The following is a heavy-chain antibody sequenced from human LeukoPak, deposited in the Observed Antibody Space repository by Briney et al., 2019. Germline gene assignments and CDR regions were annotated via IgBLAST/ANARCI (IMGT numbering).Heavy chain of an antibody. D-gene: IGHD3-22*01. CDR3: ASQLRWGNYYDSSGYLNY. CDR2: IYYSGST. J-gene: IGHJ4*02. V-gene: IGHV4-59*01. Sequence: PSETLSLTCTVSGGSISSYYWSWIRQPPGKGLEWIGYIYYSGSTNYNPSLKSRVTISVDTSKNQFSLKLSSVTAADTAVYYCASQLRWGNYYDSSGYLNYWGQGTLVTVSS. CDR1: GGSISSYY.